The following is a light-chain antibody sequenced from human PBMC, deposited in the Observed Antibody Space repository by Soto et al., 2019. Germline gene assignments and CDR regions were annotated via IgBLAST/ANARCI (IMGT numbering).Light chain of an antibody. CDR2: WAS. V-gene: IGKV4-1*01. J-gene: IGKJ1*01. Sequence: DIVLTQSPDSLTVSLGERATINCKSSQSVLYNSNNKNYLTWYQQKPGQPPKLLIYWASTRESGVPDRFSGSGSGTDFILTISSLQAEDVAVYYCQQYDDTPTFGQGTKVQI. CDR1: QSVLYNSNNKNY. CDR3: QQYDDTPT.